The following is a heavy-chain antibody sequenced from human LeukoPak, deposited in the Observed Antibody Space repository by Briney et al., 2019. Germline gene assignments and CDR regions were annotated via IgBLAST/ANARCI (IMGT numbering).Heavy chain of an antibody. V-gene: IGHV1-24*01. CDR2: FDPEDGET. CDR3: ARTTIFGVVIPNWFDP. Sequence: ASVKVSCKVSGYTLTELSMHWVRQAPGKGLEWMGGFDPEDGETIYAQKFQGRVTMTEDTSTDTAYMELSSLRSEDTAVYYCARTTIFGVVIPNWFDPWGQGTLVTVSS. J-gene: IGHJ5*02. D-gene: IGHD3-3*01. CDR1: GYTLTELS.